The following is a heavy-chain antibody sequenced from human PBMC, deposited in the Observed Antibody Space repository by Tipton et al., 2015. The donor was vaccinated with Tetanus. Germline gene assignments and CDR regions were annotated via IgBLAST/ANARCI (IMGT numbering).Heavy chain of an antibody. CDR1: GGSVRSGDYS. Sequence: TLSLTCTVSGGSVRSGDYSWNWIRQHPGKGLEWIGNIYHRGSTYYNPSLKSRVTISVDTSKNQFSLKLSSVTAADTAVYYCARDPAVLRFLEWLPDWYFALWGRGTLVTVSS. J-gene: IGHJ2*01. D-gene: IGHD3-3*01. V-gene: IGHV4-31*03. CDR3: ARDPAVLRFLEWLPDWYFAL. CDR2: IYHRGST.